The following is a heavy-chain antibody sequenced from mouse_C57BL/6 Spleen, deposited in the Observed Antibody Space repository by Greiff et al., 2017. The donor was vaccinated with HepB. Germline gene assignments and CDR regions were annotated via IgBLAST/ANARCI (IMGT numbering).Heavy chain of an antibody. J-gene: IGHJ1*03. CDR1: GYSFTGYY. V-gene: IGHV1-42*01. Sequence: EVQLQQSGPELVKPGASVKISCKASGYSFTGYYMNWVKQSPEKSLEWIGEINPSTGGTTYNQKFKAKATLTVDKSSSTAYMQLKSLTSEDSAVYYCARGKSYYSNYPWYFDVWGTGTTVTVSS. CDR2: INPSTGGT. CDR3: ARGKSYYSNYPWYFDV. D-gene: IGHD2-5*01.